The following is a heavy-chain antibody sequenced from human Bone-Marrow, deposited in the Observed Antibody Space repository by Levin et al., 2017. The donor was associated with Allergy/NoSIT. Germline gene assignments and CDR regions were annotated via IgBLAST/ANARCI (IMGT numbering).Heavy chain of an antibody. Sequence: KISCKASGGTFSSYAISWVRQAPGQGLEWIGGIIPIFGTANYAQKFQGRVTITADKSTSTAYMELSSLRSEDTAVYYCALSSSGYCSGGSCLRSRWFDPWGQGTLVTVSS. CDR3: ALSSSGYCSGGSCLRSRWFDP. CDR2: IIPIFGTA. D-gene: IGHD2-15*01. CDR1: GGTFSSYA. J-gene: IGHJ5*02. V-gene: IGHV1-69*06.